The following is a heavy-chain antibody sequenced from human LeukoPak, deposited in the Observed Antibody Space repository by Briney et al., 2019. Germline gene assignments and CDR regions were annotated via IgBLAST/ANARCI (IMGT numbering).Heavy chain of an antibody. D-gene: IGHD6-13*01. Sequence: GGSLRLSCAASGFTFSSYSMNWVRQAPGKGLEWVSSISSSNSYINYADSVKGRFTISRDNAKNSLYLQMNSLRDEDTAVYYCALSSSWYNWFDPWGQGTLVTVSS. CDR3: ALSSSWYNWFDP. CDR1: GFTFSSYS. V-gene: IGHV3-21*01. CDR2: ISSSNSYI. J-gene: IGHJ5*02.